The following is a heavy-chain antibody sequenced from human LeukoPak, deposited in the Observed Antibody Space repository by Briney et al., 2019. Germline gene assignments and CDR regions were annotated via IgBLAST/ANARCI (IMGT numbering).Heavy chain of an antibody. CDR3: AREGAQNDAFDI. CDR2: IIPIFGTA. Sequence: ASVKVSCKASGGTFSSYAISWVRQAPGQGLEWMGGIIPIFGTANYAQKFQGRVTITADESTSTAYMELSGLRSEDTAVYYCAREGAQNDAFDIWGQGTMVTVSS. V-gene: IGHV1-69*13. J-gene: IGHJ3*02. CDR1: GGTFSSYA.